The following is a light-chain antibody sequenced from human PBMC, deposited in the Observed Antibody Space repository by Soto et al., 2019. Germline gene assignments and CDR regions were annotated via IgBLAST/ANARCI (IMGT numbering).Light chain of an antibody. CDR3: QHGSNWPPYT. CDR1: QSVSSY. Sequence: EIVLTQSPATLSLSPGERATLSCRASQSVSSYLAWYQQKPGQAPRLLIYDASNRATGIPARFSGGGSGTDFTLTISSLEPEDFAVYYCQHGSNWPPYTFGQGTKLEIK. CDR2: DAS. J-gene: IGKJ2*01. V-gene: IGKV3-11*01.